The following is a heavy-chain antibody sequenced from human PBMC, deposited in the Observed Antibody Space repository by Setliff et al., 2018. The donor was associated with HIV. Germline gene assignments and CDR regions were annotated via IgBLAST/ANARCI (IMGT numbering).Heavy chain of an antibody. V-gene: IGHV4-59*01. CDR3: ASGGYFGSGSYYGGWFDP. CDR2: IYYSGST. CDR1: GGSISSYY. J-gene: IGHJ5*02. Sequence: ASETLSLTCTVSGGSISSYYWSWIRQPPGKGLEWIGYIYYSGSTNYNPSLKSRVTISLDTSKNQFSLKLSSVTAADTAVYYCASGGYFGSGSYYGGWFDPWGQGTLVTVSS. D-gene: IGHD3-10*01.